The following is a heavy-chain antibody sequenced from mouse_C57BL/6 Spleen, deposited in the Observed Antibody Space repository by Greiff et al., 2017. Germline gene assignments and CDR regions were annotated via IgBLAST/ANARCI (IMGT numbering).Heavy chain of an antibody. J-gene: IGHJ2*01. CDR2: ISYDGSN. CDR3: ARGYYDYPFDY. V-gene: IGHV3-6*01. Sequence: EVQLQESGPGLVKPSQSLSLTCSVTGYSITSGYYWNWIRQFPGNKLEWMGYISYDGSNNYNPSLKNRISITRDTSKNQFFLKLNSLTTEDTATYYCARGYYDYPFDYWGQGTTLTVSS. D-gene: IGHD2-4*01. CDR1: GYSITSGYY.